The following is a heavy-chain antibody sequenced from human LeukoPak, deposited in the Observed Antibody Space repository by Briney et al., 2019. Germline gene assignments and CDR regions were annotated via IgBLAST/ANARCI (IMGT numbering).Heavy chain of an antibody. CDR2: IIPILGIA. CDR3: ASLARGAAGSESDY. D-gene: IGHD6-13*01. J-gene: IGHJ4*02. Sequence: ASVKVSCKASGGTFSSYAISWVRQAPGQGLEWMGRIIPILGIANYAQKFQGRVTITADKSTSTAYMELSSLGSEDTAVYYCASLARGAAGSESDYWGQGTLVTVSS. V-gene: IGHV1-69*04. CDR1: GGTFSSYA.